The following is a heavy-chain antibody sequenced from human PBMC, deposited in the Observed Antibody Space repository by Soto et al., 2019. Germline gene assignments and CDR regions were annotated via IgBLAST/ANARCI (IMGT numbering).Heavy chain of an antibody. J-gene: IGHJ5*02. V-gene: IGHV1-3*01. CDR3: ARRPTVPAWFDR. CDR1: GYTLSTYA. CDR2: FNAGTGDT. D-gene: IGHD4-17*01. Sequence: QVQLVQSGAEVKKPGASVKVSCKASGYTLSTYAIHWLRQAPGQRFEWMGWFNAGTGDTKFSQKFQDRLTFIGDTSANTAYMELRTLRSEDTAVYYCARRPTVPAWFDRWGQGTLVTVSS.